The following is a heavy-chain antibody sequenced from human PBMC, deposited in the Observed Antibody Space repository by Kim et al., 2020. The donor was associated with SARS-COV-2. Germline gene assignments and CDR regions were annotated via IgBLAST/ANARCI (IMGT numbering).Heavy chain of an antibody. CDR2: DDT. Sequence: DDTKYSQKFRGRVPITRDTTASTAYMELSSLRSEDTAVYYCARGSGWAFDYWGQGTLVTVAS. CDR3: ARGSGWAFDY. D-gene: IGHD6-19*01. V-gene: IGHV1-3*01. J-gene: IGHJ4*02.